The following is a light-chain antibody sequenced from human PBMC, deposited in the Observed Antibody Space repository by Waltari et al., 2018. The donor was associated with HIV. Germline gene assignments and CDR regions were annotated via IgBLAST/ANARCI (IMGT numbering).Light chain of an antibody. CDR1: SSDVGGYNS. J-gene: IGLJ1*01. Sequence: QSALTQPASVSGSPGQSIHISCTGTSSDVGGYNSVSWYQLQPGKAPQLMIYAVSNRPSGVSNRFSGSKSDNTASLTISGLQAEDEADYYCSSYTSTSTVYVFGTGTEVTVL. V-gene: IGLV2-14*03. CDR2: AVS. CDR3: SSYTSTSTVYV.